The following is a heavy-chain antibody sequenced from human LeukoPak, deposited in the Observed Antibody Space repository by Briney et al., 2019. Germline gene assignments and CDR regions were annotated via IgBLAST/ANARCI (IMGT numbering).Heavy chain of an antibody. V-gene: IGHV3-21*01. Sequence: GGSLRFSCAASGFTFSSYSRNWVRQAPGKGLEWVSSISSSSSYIYYADSVKGRFTISRDNAKNSLYLQMNSLRAEDTAVYYCALSGSYLDAFDIWGQGTMVTVSS. CDR2: ISSSSSYI. D-gene: IGHD1-26*01. CDR1: GFTFSSYS. J-gene: IGHJ3*02. CDR3: ALSGSYLDAFDI.